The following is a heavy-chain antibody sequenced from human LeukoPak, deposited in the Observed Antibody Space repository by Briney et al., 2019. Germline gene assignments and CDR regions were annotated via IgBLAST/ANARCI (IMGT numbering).Heavy chain of an antibody. J-gene: IGHJ5*02. V-gene: IGHV3-53*05. CDR1: GFTLSTNY. D-gene: IGHD6-25*01. Sequence: PGGSLRLSCAASGFTLSTNYMTWGRQAPGKGLEWVSVLYSGGSTYYADYVKGRLTLSRDNSKNTVYLQMNSLRVEDPDMYYCARGEPVSWGQGTLVTVSS. CDR2: LYSGGST. CDR3: ARGEPVS.